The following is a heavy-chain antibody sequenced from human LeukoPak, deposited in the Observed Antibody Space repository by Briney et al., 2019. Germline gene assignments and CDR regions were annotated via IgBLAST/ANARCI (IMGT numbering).Heavy chain of an antibody. V-gene: IGHV3-7*05. CDR2: INQDGGEI. Sequence: GGSLRLSCAASGFTFSSYWINWVRQAPGKGLEWVANINQDGGEIHYVDSVKGRFTISRDNAKNSLFLQMNSLRAEDTAVYYCARDKTMTTSLDHWGQGTLVTVSS. CDR3: ARDKTMTTSLDH. CDR1: GFTFSSYW. D-gene: IGHD4-17*01. J-gene: IGHJ4*02.